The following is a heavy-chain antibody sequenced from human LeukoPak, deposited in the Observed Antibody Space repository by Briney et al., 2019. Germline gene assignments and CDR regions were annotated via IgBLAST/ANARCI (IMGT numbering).Heavy chain of an antibody. V-gene: IGHV1-18*01. CDR2: ISAYNGNT. Sequence: ASVKVSCKASGYTFTSYGISWVRQAPGQGLEWMGWISAYNGNTNYAQKLQGRVTMTTDTSTSTAYMELRSLRSDDAAVYYCARNVDTAMVVAFGIWGQGTMVTVSS. CDR1: GYTFTSYG. D-gene: IGHD5-18*01. J-gene: IGHJ3*02. CDR3: ARNVDTAMVVAFGI.